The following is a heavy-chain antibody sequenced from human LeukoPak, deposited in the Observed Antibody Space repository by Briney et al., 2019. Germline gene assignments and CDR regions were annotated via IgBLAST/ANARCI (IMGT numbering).Heavy chain of an antibody. V-gene: IGHV4-34*01. J-gene: IGHJ4*02. CDR1: GGSFSGYY. CDR3: GRGSGWTNDY. CDR2: INHSGST. Sequence: PSETLSLTCAVYGGSFSGYYWSWIRQPPGKGLEWIGEINHSGSTNYNPSLKSRVTISVDTSKNQFSLKLSSVTAADTAVYYCGRGSGWTNDYWGQGTLVTVSS. D-gene: IGHD6-19*01.